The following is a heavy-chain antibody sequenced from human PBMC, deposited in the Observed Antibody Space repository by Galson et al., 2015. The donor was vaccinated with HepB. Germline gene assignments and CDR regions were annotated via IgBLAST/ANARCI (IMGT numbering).Heavy chain of an antibody. V-gene: IGHV3-53*01. CDR1: GFTVSSNY. D-gene: IGHD6-19*01. CDR2: IYSGGST. CDR3: AREGSYSSGWYSFDY. J-gene: IGHJ4*02. Sequence: SLRLSCAASGFTVSSNYMSWVRQAPGKGLEWVSVIYSGGSTYYADSVKGRFTISRDNSKNTLYLQMNSLRAEDTAVYYCAREGSYSSGWYSFDYWGQGTLVTVSS.